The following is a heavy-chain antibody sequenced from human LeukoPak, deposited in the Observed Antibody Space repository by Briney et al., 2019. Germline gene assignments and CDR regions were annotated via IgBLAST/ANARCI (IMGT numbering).Heavy chain of an antibody. CDR2: ISASGGST. V-gene: IGHV3-23*01. J-gene: IGHJ4*02. D-gene: IGHD2-2*01. CDR3: AKALVPAAIRVVDY. CDR1: GFTLSSDA. Sequence: PGGSLRVSCAASGFTLSSDAMSWVRQAPGKGLEGVSAISASGGSTYYADSVKGRFTSSRDNSQNTLYLQVNSLRAEDTAVYYCAKALVPAAIRVVDYWGQGTLVTVSS.